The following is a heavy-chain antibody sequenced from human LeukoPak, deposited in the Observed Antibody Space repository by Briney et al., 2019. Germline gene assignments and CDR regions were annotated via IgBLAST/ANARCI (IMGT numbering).Heavy chain of an antibody. Sequence: GGSLRLSCAASGFTFTDYSMTWVRQAPGKGLEWVSSISTVSTYKFYSDSVKGRFTISRDDAKNILYLQMSSLSAEDTAVYYCARDGSGFYLYYYMDVWGRGTPVTVSS. J-gene: IGHJ6*03. V-gene: IGHV3-21*01. CDR1: GFTFTDYS. CDR3: ARDGSGFYLYYYMDV. CDR2: ISTVSTYK. D-gene: IGHD6-25*01.